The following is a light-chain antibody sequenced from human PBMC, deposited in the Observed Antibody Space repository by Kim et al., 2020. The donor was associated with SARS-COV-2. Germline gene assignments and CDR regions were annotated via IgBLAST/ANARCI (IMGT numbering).Light chain of an antibody. CDR3: LQEYDYPLT. CDR2: ATS. V-gene: IGKV1-6*01. CDR1: QGIRND. J-gene: IGKJ4*01. Sequence: AIQMTQSPSSLSASVGDRVTITCRASQGIRNDLGWYQQKPGRAPNLLIYATSTLQIGVPSRFSGSGSGTDFTLTISSLQPEDVATYYCLQEYDYPLTFGGGTKVDIK.